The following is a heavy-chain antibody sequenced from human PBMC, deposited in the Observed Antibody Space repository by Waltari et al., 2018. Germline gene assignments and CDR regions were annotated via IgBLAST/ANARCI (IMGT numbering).Heavy chain of an antibody. CDR1: GFIFSNYA. J-gene: IGHJ4*02. V-gene: IGHV3-30*02. D-gene: IGHD6-13*01. CDR3: ARGGGSTWYIDC. CDR2: IRYDGSNQ. Sequence: QVQLVESVGGVVQPGGSLRLSCAASGFIFSNYAMHWVRQAPGKGLGWVAFIRYDGSNQYYADSVRGRFSISRDNSKNTLYLQVNSLRTDDTAVYYCARGGGSTWYIDCWGQGTLVTVSP.